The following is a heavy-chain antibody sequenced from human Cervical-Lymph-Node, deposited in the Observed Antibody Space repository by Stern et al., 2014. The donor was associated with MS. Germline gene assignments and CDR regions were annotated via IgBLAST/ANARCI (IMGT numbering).Heavy chain of an antibody. CDR2: IYPGDSDT. J-gene: IGHJ4*02. D-gene: IGHD3-16*02. CDR3: ARRWGGSSSTLDS. CDR1: GYSFANYW. Sequence: VQLGQSGAEVRKPGESLKISCKGSGYSFANYWIVWVRQMPGKGLEWMGVIYPGDSDTTYSPSFQGQVTISADKSISTAYLQWGSLKASDTAIYYCARRWGGSSSTLDSWGQGTLVTVSS. V-gene: IGHV5-51*01.